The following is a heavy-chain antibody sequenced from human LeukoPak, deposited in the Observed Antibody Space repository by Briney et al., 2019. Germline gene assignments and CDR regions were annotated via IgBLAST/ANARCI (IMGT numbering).Heavy chain of an antibody. CDR2: IYGIDSTI. CDR3: ARDAYYYDSSSYYRNAFDI. Sequence: GGSLRLSCAASGFTFSDYYMSWIRQAPGKGLEWLSYIYGIDSTISYAASVKGRFTISRDNAKNSLYLQMNSLRAEDTTVYYCARDAYYYDSSSYYRNAFDIWGQGTVVTVSS. CDR1: GFTFSDYY. D-gene: IGHD3-22*01. J-gene: IGHJ3*02. V-gene: IGHV3-11*01.